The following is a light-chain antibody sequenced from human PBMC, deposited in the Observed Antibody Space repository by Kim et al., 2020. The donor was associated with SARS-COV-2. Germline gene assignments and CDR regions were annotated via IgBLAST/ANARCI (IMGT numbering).Light chain of an antibody. CDR2: EVS. CDR1: SSDIGAYDY. V-gene: IGLV2-14*01. J-gene: IGLJ1*01. Sequence: QSALTQPASVSGSPGQSITISCTGTSSDIGAYDYVSWYQQHPGKAPRLMIYEVSSRPSGVSNRFSGSKSGNTASLPISGLQAEDEADYYCNSYTSSSTLYVFGTGTKVTVL. CDR3: NSYTSSSTLYV.